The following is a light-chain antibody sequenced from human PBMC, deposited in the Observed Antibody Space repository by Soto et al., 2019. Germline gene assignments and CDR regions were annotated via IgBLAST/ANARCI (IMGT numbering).Light chain of an antibody. Sequence: EILMTQSLASLSVSQWGRATLSCRASQSVSSNLAWYQQKPGQAPRLLIYDASNRATGIPARFSGSGSGTDFTLTISSLEPEDFAVYYCQQRSNWPPLTFGGGTKVDIK. CDR3: QQRSNWPPLT. V-gene: IGKV3-11*01. CDR1: QSVSSN. CDR2: DAS. J-gene: IGKJ4*01.